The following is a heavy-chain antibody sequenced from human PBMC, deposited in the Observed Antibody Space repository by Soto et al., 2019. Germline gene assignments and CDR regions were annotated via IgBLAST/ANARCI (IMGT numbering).Heavy chain of an antibody. CDR2: ISYDGSNK. CDR3: AKPGGRDYYYYGMDV. V-gene: IGHV3-30*18. CDR1: GFTFSSYG. D-gene: IGHD3-16*01. J-gene: IGHJ6*02. Sequence: GGSLRLSCAASGFTFSSYGMHWVRQAPGKGLEWVAVISYDGSNKYYADSVKGRFTISRDNSKNTLYLQMNSLRAEDTAVYYCAKPGGRDYYYYGMDVWGQGTTVTVSS.